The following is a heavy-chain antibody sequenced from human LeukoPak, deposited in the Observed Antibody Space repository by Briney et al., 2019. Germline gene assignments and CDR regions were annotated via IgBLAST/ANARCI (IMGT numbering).Heavy chain of an antibody. CDR2: IKQDGSEK. CDR1: GFTFSSYW. V-gene: IGHV3-7*01. J-gene: IGHJ4*02. Sequence: GGSLRLSCAASGFTFSSYWMSWVRQAPGKGLEWVANIKQDGSEKYYVDSVKGRFTISRDNAKNSLYLQMNSLRAEDTAVYYCARHPGIAAAPYYFDYWGQGTLVTVSS. D-gene: IGHD6-13*01. CDR3: ARHPGIAAAPYYFDY.